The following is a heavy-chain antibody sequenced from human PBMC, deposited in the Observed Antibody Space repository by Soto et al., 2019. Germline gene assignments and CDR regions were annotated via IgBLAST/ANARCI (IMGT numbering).Heavy chain of an antibody. V-gene: IGHV3-30-3*01. CDR1: GFTFSSFA. J-gene: IGHJ4*02. D-gene: IGHD3-10*01. Sequence: QVQLVESGGGVVQPGRSLRLSCAASGFTFSSFAFHWVRQAPGKGLEGVAVISYDGSNKYYADSVKGRFTISRDNSKNTLYLQMNSLRAEDTAVYYCARDIEDYYGSGSYPSGIDYWGQGTLVTVSS. CDR2: ISYDGSNK. CDR3: ARDIEDYYGSGSYPSGIDY.